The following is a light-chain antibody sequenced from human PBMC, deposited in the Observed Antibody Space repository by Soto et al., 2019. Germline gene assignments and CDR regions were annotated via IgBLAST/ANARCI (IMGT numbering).Light chain of an antibody. CDR1: SSDVGAYNF. V-gene: IGLV2-14*01. CDR3: STHTLRGALPV. CDR2: EVT. Sequence: QSALTQPASVSGSPGQSITISCTGTSSDVGAYNFVSWYQHHPGRAPKLIIYEVTIRPSGVSNRFSGSKSGGTASLTISGLQADDEADYYCSTHTLRGALPVFGTGTKLTVL. J-gene: IGLJ1*01.